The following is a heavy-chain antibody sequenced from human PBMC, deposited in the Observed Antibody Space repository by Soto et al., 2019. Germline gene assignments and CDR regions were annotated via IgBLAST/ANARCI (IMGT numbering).Heavy chain of an antibody. D-gene: IGHD3-16*01. CDR1: NFSISSGYY. J-gene: IGHJ4*02. Sequence: SDTLSLTCTVSNFSISSGYYWGWIRQSPGKGLEWSATIFHTGHTYYNPSLKSRVPISVDTSENHFSLKQSPVTAADKAFYYCAGVMGEFSLSGSLEFDFWGQGTLVTVSS. CDR3: AGVMGEFSLSGSLEFDF. V-gene: IGHV4-38-2*02. CDR2: IFHTGHT.